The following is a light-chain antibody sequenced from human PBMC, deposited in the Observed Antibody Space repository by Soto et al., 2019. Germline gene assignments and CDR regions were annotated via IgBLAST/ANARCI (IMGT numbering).Light chain of an antibody. CDR1: STDVGGSSY. J-gene: IGLJ1*01. V-gene: IGLV2-14*03. Sequence: QSALNQPGAVTGSPGQSITISCTGTSTDVGGSSYVSWYRHHPGKAPRLMIYDVTSRPSGVSDRFSGSKSGNTASLTISGLQAEDEADYYCSSYISSSTPYVFGTGTKVTVL. CDR3: SSYISSSTPYV. CDR2: DVT.